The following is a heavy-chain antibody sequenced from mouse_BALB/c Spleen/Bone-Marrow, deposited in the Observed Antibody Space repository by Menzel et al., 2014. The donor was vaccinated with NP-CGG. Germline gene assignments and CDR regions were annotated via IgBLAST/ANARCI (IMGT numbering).Heavy chain of an antibody. J-gene: IGHJ3*01. CDR1: GYAFSSSW. D-gene: IGHD1-1*01. CDR3: ARRDYGSSYGWFAY. Sequence: VKLMESGPGLVKPGASVKISCKASGYAFSSSWMNWLKQRPGQGLEWIGRIYPGDGDTNYNGKFKAKATLTADKSSSTAYMQLSSLTSVDSAVYFCARRDYGSSYGWFAYWGQGTLVTVSA. CDR2: IYPGDGDT. V-gene: IGHV1-82*01.